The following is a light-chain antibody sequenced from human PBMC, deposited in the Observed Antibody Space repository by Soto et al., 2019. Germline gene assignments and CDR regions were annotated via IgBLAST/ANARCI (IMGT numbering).Light chain of an antibody. J-gene: IGKJ3*01. V-gene: IGKV3-20*01. CDR3: QDYGDSVPVT. CDR1: QTVTSSN. CDR2: GPS. Sequence: EFVLTQSPDTLSLPPGERATLSCRASQTVTSSNVAWYQQKPGQAPRPLVYGPSTRATGVPDRFSGSGSGKDFTHTISCLEPEDLAGYYWQDYGDSVPVTFGPGTKVEIK.